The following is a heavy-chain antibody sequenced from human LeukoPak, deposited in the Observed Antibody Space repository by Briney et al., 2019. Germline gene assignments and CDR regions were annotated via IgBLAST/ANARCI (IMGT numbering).Heavy chain of an antibody. D-gene: IGHD3-10*01. CDR2: ISYDGSNK. Sequence: PGRSLRLSCAASGFTFSSYGMHWVRQAPGKGLEWVAVISYDGSNKYYADSVKGRFTISRDGSKNTLYLQMNSLRAEDTAVYYCAMVSDGYWGQGTLVTVSS. CDR1: GFTFSSYG. J-gene: IGHJ4*02. CDR3: AMVSDGY. V-gene: IGHV3-30*03.